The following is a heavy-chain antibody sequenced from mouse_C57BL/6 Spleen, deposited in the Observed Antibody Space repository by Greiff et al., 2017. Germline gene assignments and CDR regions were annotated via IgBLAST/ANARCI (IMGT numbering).Heavy chain of an antibody. CDR1: GYTFTSYW. CDR3: ARSLLTPLCYWYFDV. V-gene: IGHV1-72*01. J-gene: IGHJ1*03. CDR2: IDPNSGGT. D-gene: IGHD1-1*01. Sequence: QVQLQQPGAELVKPGASVKLSCKASGYTFTSYWMHWVKQRPGRGLEWIGRIDPNSGGTKYNEKFKSKATLTVDKPSSTASMQLSSLTSEDSAVYYCARSLLTPLCYWYFDVWGTGTTVTVSS.